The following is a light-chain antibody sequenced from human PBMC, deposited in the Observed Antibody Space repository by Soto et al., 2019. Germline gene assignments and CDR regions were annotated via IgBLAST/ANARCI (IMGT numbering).Light chain of an antibody. V-gene: IGKV1-5*01. CDR1: QRIATW. Sequence: DIPLTQSPSTLSASVGDRVTINCRASQRIATWLAWYQHQPGSAPKLLIYGASTLQSGVPSRFSGSGSGAEFTLTIDNLQPEDFATYYCQQSYSTPITFGQGTRLEI. J-gene: IGKJ5*01. CDR2: GAS. CDR3: QQSYSTPIT.